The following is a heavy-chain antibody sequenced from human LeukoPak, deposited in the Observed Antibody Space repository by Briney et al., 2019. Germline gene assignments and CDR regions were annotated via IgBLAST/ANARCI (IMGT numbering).Heavy chain of an antibody. CDR3: ARLSVRAFHDTSGYCYLHY. CDR2: IYPSDSDT. J-gene: IGHJ4*02. CDR1: GYTFTNYW. V-gene: IGHV5-51*01. Sequence: GESLKISCQGSGYTFTNYWVGWVRQVPGKGLEWMGIIYPSDSDTKYNPSFEGQVTISADKSINTAYLQWSRLKASDTAIYYCARLSVRAFHDTSGYCYLHYWGPGTLVTVSS. D-gene: IGHD3-22*01.